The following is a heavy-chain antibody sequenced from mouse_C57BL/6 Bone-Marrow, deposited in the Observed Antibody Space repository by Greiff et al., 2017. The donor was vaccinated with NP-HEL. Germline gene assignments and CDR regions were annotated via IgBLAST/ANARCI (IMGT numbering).Heavy chain of an antibody. CDR2: IWSGGST. V-gene: IGHV2-2*01. Sequence: QVQLQQSGPGLVQPSQSLSITCPVSGFSLTSYGVHWVRQSPGKGLEWLGVIWSGGSTDYNAAFISRLSISKDNSKSQVFFKMNSLQADDTARSTMVTTYFDYWGQGTTLTVSS. CDR3: VTTYFDY. CDR1: GFSLTSYG. J-gene: IGHJ2*01. D-gene: IGHD2-2*01.